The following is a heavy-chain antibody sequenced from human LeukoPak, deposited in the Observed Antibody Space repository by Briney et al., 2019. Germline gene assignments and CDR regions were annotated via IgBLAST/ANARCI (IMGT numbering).Heavy chain of an antibody. D-gene: IGHD6-19*01. CDR1: GYTLTELS. V-gene: IGHV1-24*01. Sequence: GASVKVSCKVSGYTLTELSMHWVRQAPGKGLEWMGGFDPEDGETIYAQKFQGRVTMTEDTSTDTAYMELSSLRSEDTAVYYCATDPAVARPSYFDYWGQGTLVTVSS. J-gene: IGHJ4*02. CDR2: FDPEDGET. CDR3: ATDPAVARPSYFDY.